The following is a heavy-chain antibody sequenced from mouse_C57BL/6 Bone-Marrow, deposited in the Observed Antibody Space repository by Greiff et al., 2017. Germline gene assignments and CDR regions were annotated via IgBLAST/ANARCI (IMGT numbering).Heavy chain of an antibody. CDR1: GFTFSDYY. Sequence: EVNVVESGGGLVQPGGSLKLSCAASGFTFSDYYMYWVRQTPEKRLEWVAYISNGGGSTYYPDPVKGRFTISRDNAKNTLYLQRSRLKSEDTAMYYCARRGTTVVAVDYWGQGTSVTVSS. V-gene: IGHV5-12*01. CDR3: ARRGTTVVAVDY. CDR2: ISNGGGST. D-gene: IGHD1-1*01. J-gene: IGHJ4*01.